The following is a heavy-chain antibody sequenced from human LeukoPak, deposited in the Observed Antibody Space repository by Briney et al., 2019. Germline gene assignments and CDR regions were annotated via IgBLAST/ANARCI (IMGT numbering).Heavy chain of an antibody. Sequence: AGGSLRLSCAASGFIFGDYYMSWIRQAPGKGLEWISYISGSGGDIYYVDSVKGRFTISRDNAKNSLYLQMNSLRAEDTALYYCARAWGSADYWGQGTLVTVSS. CDR1: GFIFGDYY. D-gene: IGHD7-27*01. J-gene: IGHJ4*02. V-gene: IGHV3-11*01. CDR2: ISGSGGDI. CDR3: ARAWGSADY.